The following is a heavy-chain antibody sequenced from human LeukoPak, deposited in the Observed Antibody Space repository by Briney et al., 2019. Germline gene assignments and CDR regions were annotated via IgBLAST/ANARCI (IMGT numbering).Heavy chain of an antibody. CDR2: ICYSGST. D-gene: IGHD3-22*01. Sequence: ASETLSLTCTVSGGSISSYYWSWIRQPPGKGLEWVGYICYSGSTNYNPSLKSRVTISVDTSKNQFSLKLRSVTAADTAVYYCARDRYYYDSSGYSLFDYWSQGTLVTVSS. J-gene: IGHJ4*02. CDR3: ARDRYYYDSSGYSLFDY. CDR1: GGSISSYY. V-gene: IGHV4-59*01.